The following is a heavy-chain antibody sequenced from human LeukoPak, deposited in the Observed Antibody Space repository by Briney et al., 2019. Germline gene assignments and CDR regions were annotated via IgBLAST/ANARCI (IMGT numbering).Heavy chain of an antibody. CDR3: ARAQAEYSNYGGYYYYMDV. CDR2: IYYSGST. CDR1: GGSISSYY. V-gene: IGHV4-59*01. Sequence: SETLSLTCTVSGGSISSYYWSWIRQPPGKGLEWIGYIYYSGSTNYNPSLKSRVTISVDTSKNQFSLKLSSVTAADTAVYYCARAQAEYSNYGGYYYYMDVWGKGTTVTVSS. D-gene: IGHD4-11*01. J-gene: IGHJ6*03.